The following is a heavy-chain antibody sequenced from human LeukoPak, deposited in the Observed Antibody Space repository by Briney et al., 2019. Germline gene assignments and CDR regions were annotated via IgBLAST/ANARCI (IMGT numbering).Heavy chain of an antibody. CDR2: VYPEDGKT. V-gene: IGHV1-69-2*01. Sequence: ASVKVSSKASGLTFSDYFVYWVRHAPGKRVEWMGRVYPEDGKTLYAEKFWGRVTITADTSADTAYLDLSGLKSEDTAVYYCATVVGWKPYDHWGQGTLVTVSS. J-gene: IGHJ4*02. D-gene: IGHD4-23*01. CDR1: GLTFSDYF. CDR3: ATVVGWKPYDH.